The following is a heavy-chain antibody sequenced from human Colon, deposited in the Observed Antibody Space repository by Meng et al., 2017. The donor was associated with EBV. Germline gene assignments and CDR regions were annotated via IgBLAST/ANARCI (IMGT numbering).Heavy chain of an antibody. CDR1: GYTFTRYP. J-gene: IGHJ4*02. CDR2: ISTNTGNP. CDR3: GTLKYTSGFYGPAY. V-gene: IGHV7-4-1*02. D-gene: IGHD6-19*01. Sequence: SGLALKKPGASWKVACKASGYTFTRYPMNWVRQAPGQGLEWMGWISTNTGNPTYAQGLTGRFVFSVDTSVSTAYLQISSLKAEDTAVYYCGTLKYTSGFYGPAYWGQGALVTVSS.